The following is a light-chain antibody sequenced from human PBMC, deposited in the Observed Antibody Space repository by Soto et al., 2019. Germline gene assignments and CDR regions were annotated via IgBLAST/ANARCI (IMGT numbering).Light chain of an antibody. Sequence: DIQMTQSPSTLSASVGDRVTITCRASQSISSWLAGYQQKPGKAAKLLIYDASSLESGVPSRFSGSGSGTEFTLTISSLQPDDFATYYCQQYNSYSPTTFGQGTKVDIK. V-gene: IGKV1-5*01. J-gene: IGKJ1*01. CDR3: QQYNSYSPTT. CDR2: DAS. CDR1: QSISSW.